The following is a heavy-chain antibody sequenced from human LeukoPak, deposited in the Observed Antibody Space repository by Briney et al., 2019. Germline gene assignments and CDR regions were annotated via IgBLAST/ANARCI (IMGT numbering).Heavy chain of an antibody. V-gene: IGHV1-46*01. CDR3: ATIGWYYDRGY. CDR1: GYTFTSYY. Sequence: ASVKVSCKASGYTFTSYYMHWVRQAPGQGLEWMGIINPSGGSTSYAQKFQGRVTMTEDTSTDTAYMELSSLRSEDTAVYYCATIGWYYDRGYWGQGTLVTVSS. D-gene: IGHD3-22*01. CDR2: INPSGGST. J-gene: IGHJ4*02.